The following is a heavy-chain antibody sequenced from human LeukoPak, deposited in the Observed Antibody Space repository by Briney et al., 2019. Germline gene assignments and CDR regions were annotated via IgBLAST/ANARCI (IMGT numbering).Heavy chain of an antibody. J-gene: IGHJ4*02. V-gene: IGHV3-20*01. CDR2: INWNGGST. Sequence: RAGGSLRLSCAASGFTFDDYGMSWVRQAPGKGLEWVSGINWNGGSTGYADSVKGRFTISRDNAKNSLYLQMNSLRAEDTALYHCARADKAYCGGDCYSDYWGQGTLVTVSS. CDR1: GFTFDDYG. CDR3: ARADKAYCGGDCYSDY. D-gene: IGHD2-21*02.